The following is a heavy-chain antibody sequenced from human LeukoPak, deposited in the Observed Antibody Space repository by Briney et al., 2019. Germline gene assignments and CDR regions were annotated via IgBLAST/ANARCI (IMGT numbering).Heavy chain of an antibody. V-gene: IGHV3-23*01. CDR1: GFTFSSYA. J-gene: IGHJ4*02. CDR3: AKDVPPPDDY. Sequence: GSLRLSCAASGFTFSSYAMSWVRQAPGKGLEWVSAISGSGGTTYYADSVKGRFTISRDNSKNTLYLHMNTLRAEDTALYYCAKDVPPPDDYWGQGTLVTVSS. CDR2: ISGSGGTT.